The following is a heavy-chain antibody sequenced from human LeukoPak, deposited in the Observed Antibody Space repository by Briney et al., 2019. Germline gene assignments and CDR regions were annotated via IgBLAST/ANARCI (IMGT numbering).Heavy chain of an antibody. CDR1: GGTFSSYA. Sequence: SVKVSFTASGGTFSSYAISWVRQAPGQGLEWMGGIIPIFGTANYAQKFQGRVTITADESTSTAYMELSSLRSEDTAVYYCARPSNYYGSGSYYKPAYGMDVWGQGTTVTVSS. V-gene: IGHV1-69*13. D-gene: IGHD3-10*01. CDR2: IIPIFGTA. J-gene: IGHJ6*02. CDR3: ARPSNYYGSGSYYKPAYGMDV.